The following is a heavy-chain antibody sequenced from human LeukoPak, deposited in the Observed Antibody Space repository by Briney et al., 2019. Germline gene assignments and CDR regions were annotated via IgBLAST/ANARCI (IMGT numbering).Heavy chain of an antibody. V-gene: IGHV4-31*03. CDR3: ARDCGSGGSCGEAFDI. Sequence: SESLSLTCTVSGGSPSSVCYYWSWILQHPGKGLEWIAYIYFSGSTYYNPSLKSGVTISVDTSKNQLSLKLSYVTAADTDVYYCARDCGSGGSCGEAFDIWGQGTMVTVSS. J-gene: IGHJ3*02. CDR1: GGSPSSVCYY. CDR2: IYFSGST. D-gene: IGHD2-15*01.